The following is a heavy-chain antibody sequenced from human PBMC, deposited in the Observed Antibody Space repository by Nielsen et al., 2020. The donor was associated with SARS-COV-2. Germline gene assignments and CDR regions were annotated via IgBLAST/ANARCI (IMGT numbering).Heavy chain of an antibody. J-gene: IGHJ6*02. CDR1: GFTFSSYS. V-gene: IGHV3-21*01. Sequence: GESLKISCAASGFTFSSYSMNWVRQAPGKGLEWVSSISSSSSYIYYADSVKGRFTISRDNAKNSLYLQMNSLRAEDTAVYYCAKSIAAAIDVWGQGTTVTVSS. CDR3: AKSIAAAIDV. D-gene: IGHD6-13*01. CDR2: ISSSSSYI.